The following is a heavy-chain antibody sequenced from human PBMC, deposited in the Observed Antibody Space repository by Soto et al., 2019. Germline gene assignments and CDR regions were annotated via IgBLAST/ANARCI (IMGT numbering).Heavy chain of an antibody. Sequence: PSESLALTCAVSGGSISSCNWGRWVRQPPGKGLEWIGEMYHSGSTNHNPSLKSRVTISVDKSKNQFSLKLSSVTAADTAVYYCARSRGGYFDYWGQGTLVTVSS. J-gene: IGHJ4*02. V-gene: IGHV4-4*02. CDR1: GGSISSCNW. CDR3: ARSRGGYFDY. D-gene: IGHD3-10*01. CDR2: MYHSGST.